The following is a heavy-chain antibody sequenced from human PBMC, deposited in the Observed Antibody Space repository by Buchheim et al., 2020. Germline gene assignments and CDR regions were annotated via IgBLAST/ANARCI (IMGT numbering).Heavy chain of an antibody. CDR2: IYSGGST. J-gene: IGHJ6*02. D-gene: IGHD6-19*01. V-gene: IGHV4-39*07. CDR1: GASINSGGYY. Sequence: HLQGSGPGLVRPSETLSLTCTVSGASINSGGYYWDWVRQPPGKGLEWVGHIYSGGSTSFNPSLQSRVTISFDASNNQLSLMLTSVTAADTGTYYCARGSYQTGWRGFSYYSMDVWGQGT. CDR3: ARGSYQTGWRGFSYYSMDV.